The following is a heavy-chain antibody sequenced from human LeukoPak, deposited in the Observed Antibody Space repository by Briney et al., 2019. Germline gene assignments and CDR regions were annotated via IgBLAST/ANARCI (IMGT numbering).Heavy chain of an antibody. V-gene: IGHV1-18*04. CDR2: ISAYNGNT. J-gene: IGHJ4*02. D-gene: IGHD3-22*01. CDR3: ASEYYDSSGNHQPFFDY. Sequence: GESLKISCKGSGYSFTSYWIGWVRQMPGKGLEWMGWISAYNGNTNYAQKLQGRVTMTTDTSTSTAYMELRSLRSDDTAVYYCASEYYDSSGNHQPFFDYWGQGTLVTVSS. CDR1: GYSFTSYW.